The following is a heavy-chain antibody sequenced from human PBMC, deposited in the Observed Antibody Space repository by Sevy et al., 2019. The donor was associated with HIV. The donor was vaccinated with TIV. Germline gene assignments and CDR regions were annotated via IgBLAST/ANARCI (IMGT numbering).Heavy chain of an antibody. CDR1: GGSISSSVYY. V-gene: IGHV4-39*01. J-gene: IGHJ4*02. Sequence: SETLSLTCTVSGGSISSSVYYWGWLRQPPGKGLEWIANIFYSGSAYYNPSLNGRVTISVDTSKNQFSLRLNSVTAADTAVYYCARQGGIVDRAFDFWGQGSLVTVSS. CDR3: ARQGGIVDRAFDF. CDR2: IFYSGSA. D-gene: IGHD2-21*01.